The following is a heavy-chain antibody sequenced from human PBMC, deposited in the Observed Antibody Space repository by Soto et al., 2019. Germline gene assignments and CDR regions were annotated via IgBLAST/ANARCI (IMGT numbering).Heavy chain of an antibody. J-gene: IGHJ3*01. CDR3: ARVWYDGNSGAFDV. Sequence: QAQLVQSLAEEKKVGASVKVSCKASGYNFILHGISWVRQAPGQGLEWMGWISSYSGNTDYAQNIQGRVTMTTDTSTGIAYMELRSLTSDDTAMYYCARVWYDGNSGAFDVWGQGTMVTVSS. CDR2: ISSYSGNT. CDR1: GYNFILHG. D-gene: IGHD3-10*01. V-gene: IGHV1-18*01.